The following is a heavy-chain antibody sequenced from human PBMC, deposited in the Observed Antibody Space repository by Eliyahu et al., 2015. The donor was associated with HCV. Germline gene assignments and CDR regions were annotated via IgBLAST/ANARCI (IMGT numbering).Heavy chain of an antibody. J-gene: IGHJ4*02. CDR1: GFTFSRYG. Sequence: EVQLLESAGGLVQPGRSLRLSCAASGFTFSRYGMSWVRQAPGKGLEWVSGISGSGANTYYADSVKGRFTISRDNSKNTVFLQMNSLRVDDTAVYYCARAMSDDDFNFEYWGQGTLVTVSS. D-gene: IGHD4-17*01. CDR3: ARAMSDDDFNFEY. V-gene: IGHV3-23*01. CDR2: ISGSGANT.